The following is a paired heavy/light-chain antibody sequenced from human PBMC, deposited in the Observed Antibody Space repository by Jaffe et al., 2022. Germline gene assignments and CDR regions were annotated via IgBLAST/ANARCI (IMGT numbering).Light chain of an antibody. Sequence: QSVLTQPPSLSAAPGQRVTISCSGSSPNIGNNYVSWYQHLPGTAPKLLIYENNKRPSGIPDRFSGSKSGTSATLGISGLQTGDEADYYCTTWDSLNVGRVFGGGTKLTVL. CDR2: ENN. CDR1: SPNIGNNY. V-gene: IGLV1-51*02. J-gene: IGLJ3*02. CDR3: TTWDSLNVGRV.
Heavy chain of an antibody. D-gene: IGHD6-13*01. CDR3: AREIAAAAGLDY. CDR1: GFTFSSYS. Sequence: EVQLVESGGGLVKPGGPLRLSCAASGFTFSSYSMNWVRQAPGKGLEWVSSIGSSGGSIFYADSVKGRFTLARDNAKNSLYLQMNGLRAEDTAIYYCAREIAAAAGLDYWGQGILVTVSS. V-gene: IGHV3-21*01. CDR2: IGSSGGSI. J-gene: IGHJ4*02.